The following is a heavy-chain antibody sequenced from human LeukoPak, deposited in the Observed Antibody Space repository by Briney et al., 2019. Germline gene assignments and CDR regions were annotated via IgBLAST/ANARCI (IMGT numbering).Heavy chain of an antibody. D-gene: IGHD6-13*01. CDR2: INAGNGNT. Sequence: ASVKVSCKASGYTFTSYTMHWVRQAPGQRLEWMGWINAGNGNTKHSQKFQGRVTITRDTSASTAYMELSSLRSEDTAVYYCAREGIAAAGTRDAFDIWGQGTMVTVSS. CDR1: GYTFTSYT. CDR3: AREGIAAAGTRDAFDI. V-gene: IGHV1-3*01. J-gene: IGHJ3*02.